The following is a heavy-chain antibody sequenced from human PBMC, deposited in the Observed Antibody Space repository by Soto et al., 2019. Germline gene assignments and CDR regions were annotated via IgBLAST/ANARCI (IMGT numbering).Heavy chain of an antibody. CDR1: GFTFSSQA. D-gene: IGHD3-22*01. Sequence: GSLRLSCAASGFTFSSQAMSWVRQAPGKGLEWVSVISGSGGSTYYADSVKGRFTISRDNSKNTLYLQMNSLRAEDTAVYYCAKIPAAGSGYHFHYFDDWGQGTLVTVSS. CDR2: ISGSGGST. CDR3: AKIPAAGSGYHFHYFDD. V-gene: IGHV3-23*01. J-gene: IGHJ4*02.